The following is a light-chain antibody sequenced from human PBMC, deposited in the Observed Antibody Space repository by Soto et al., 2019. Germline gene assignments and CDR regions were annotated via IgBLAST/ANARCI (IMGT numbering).Light chain of an antibody. V-gene: IGLV1-40*01. CDR2: DNN. CDR3: CSYAGIYTRIL. Sequence: QSVLTQPPSVSGAPGQRVTISCTGSNSNIGAGHAAQWYQQPPGTTPKLLIYDNNRRPSGVPDRFSGSKSASTASLTISGLQADDEADYYCCSYAGIYTRILFGGGTKLTVL. CDR1: NSNIGAGHA. J-gene: IGLJ3*02.